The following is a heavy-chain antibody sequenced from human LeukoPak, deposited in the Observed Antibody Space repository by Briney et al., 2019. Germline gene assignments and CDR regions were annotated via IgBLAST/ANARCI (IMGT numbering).Heavy chain of an antibody. Sequence: SETLSLTCTVSGASISGSGYYWGWIRQPPGKGLEWIGEINHSGSTNYNPSLKSRVTISVDTSKNQFSLKLSSVTAADTAVYYCARGRVAYSSGWYVVWDWFDPWGQGTLVTVSS. CDR1: GASISGSGYY. CDR3: ARGRVAYSSGWYVVWDWFDP. D-gene: IGHD6-19*01. J-gene: IGHJ5*02. CDR2: INHSGST. V-gene: IGHV4-39*07.